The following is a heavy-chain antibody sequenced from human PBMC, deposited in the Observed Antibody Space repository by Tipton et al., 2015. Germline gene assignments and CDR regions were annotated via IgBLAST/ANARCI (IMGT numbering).Heavy chain of an antibody. D-gene: IGHD1-26*01. Sequence: TLSLTCAVYGGSFSGYYWTWIRQPPGKGLEWIGEINHSGSINYNPSLESRVNISVDTSKNQFSLKMTSVTAADTAIYYCARQVIVGNTGRWFDSWGQGTLVTVSS. CDR3: ARQVIVGNTGRWFDS. V-gene: IGHV4-34*01. CDR1: GGSFSGYY. CDR2: INHSGSI. J-gene: IGHJ5*01.